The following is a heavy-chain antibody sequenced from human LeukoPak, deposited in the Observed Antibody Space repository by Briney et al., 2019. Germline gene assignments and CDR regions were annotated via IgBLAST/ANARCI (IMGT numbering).Heavy chain of an antibody. CDR1: GGSISSYY. Sequence: SETLSLTCTVSGGSISSYYWSWILQPPGKGLEWIGYIYYGVSTNYNPSLKSRVTISLDTSKKQISLKVRSVTAADTAIYYCARLLADNWFDPWGQGTPVTVSS. J-gene: IGHJ5*02. CDR2: IYYGVST. D-gene: IGHD6-13*01. CDR3: ARLLADNWFDP. V-gene: IGHV4-59*08.